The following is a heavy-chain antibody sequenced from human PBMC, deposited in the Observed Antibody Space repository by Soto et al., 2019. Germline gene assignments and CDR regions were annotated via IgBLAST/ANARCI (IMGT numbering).Heavy chain of an antibody. CDR3: AREAKRSLAD. D-gene: IGHD5-12*01. V-gene: IGHV3-21*01. J-gene: IGHJ3*01. Sequence: LGGSLRLSCAASGFTFSSYGMNWVRQAPGKGLEWVSSISSSSSYIYYADSVKGRFTISRDNAKNSLYLQMNSLRAEDTAVYYCAREAKRSLADWGQGTMVTVSS. CDR1: GFTFSSYG. CDR2: ISSSSSYI.